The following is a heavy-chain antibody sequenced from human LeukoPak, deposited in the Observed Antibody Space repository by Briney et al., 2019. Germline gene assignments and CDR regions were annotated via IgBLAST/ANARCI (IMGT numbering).Heavy chain of an antibody. CDR2: ISAYNGNT. V-gene: IGHV1-18*01. CDR1: GYTFTSYG. Sequence: SVKVSCKASGYTFTSYGISWVRQAPGQGLEWTGWISAYNGNTNYAQKLQGRVTMTTDTSTSTAYMELRSLRSDDTAVYYCARDSGSYSLTWFDPWGQGTLVTVSS. D-gene: IGHD1-26*01. J-gene: IGHJ5*02. CDR3: ARDSGSYSLTWFDP.